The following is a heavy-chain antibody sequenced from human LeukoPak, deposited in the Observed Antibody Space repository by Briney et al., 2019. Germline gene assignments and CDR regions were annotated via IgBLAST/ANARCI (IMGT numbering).Heavy chain of an antibody. D-gene: IGHD2-15*01. CDR2: IIPIFGTA. Sequence: SVKVSCKASGGTFSSYAISWVRQAPGQGLEWMGRIIPIFGTANYAQKFQGRVTITADESTSTAYMELSSLRSEDTAVYYCAREFPYCSGGSCYPTFDYWGQGTLVAVSS. CDR3: AREFPYCSGGSCYPTFDY. J-gene: IGHJ4*02. V-gene: IGHV1-69*13. CDR1: GGTFSSYA.